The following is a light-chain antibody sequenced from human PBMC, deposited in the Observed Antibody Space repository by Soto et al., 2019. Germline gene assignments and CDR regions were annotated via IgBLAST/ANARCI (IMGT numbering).Light chain of an antibody. CDR1: TSDVGGHYF. J-gene: IGLJ2*01. CDR3: CAYAVNFAV. CDR2: DVT. V-gene: IGLV2-11*01. Sequence: QSVLTQSRSVSGYPGQSVTISCTGATSDVGGHYFVSWYQHHPGKAPKLIIYDVTKRPSGVPDRFSGSESGNTASLTISGLQAEDEADYYCCAYAVNFAVFGGRTKVTVL.